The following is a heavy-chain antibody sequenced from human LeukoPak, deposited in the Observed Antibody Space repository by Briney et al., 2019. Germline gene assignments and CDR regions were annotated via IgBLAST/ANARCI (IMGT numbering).Heavy chain of an antibody. J-gene: IGHJ6*03. CDR2: ISSSGTTI. V-gene: IGHV3-48*04. CDR1: GFTFSSYA. CDR3: ARCDWHYYYYYMDV. D-gene: IGHD2-21*01. Sequence: GGSLRLSCAASGFTFSSYAMSWVRQAPGKGLEWVSYISSSGTTIYYADSVKGRFTISRDNAKNSLYLQMNSLRAEDTAVYYCARCDWHYYYYYMDVWGKGTTVAVSS.